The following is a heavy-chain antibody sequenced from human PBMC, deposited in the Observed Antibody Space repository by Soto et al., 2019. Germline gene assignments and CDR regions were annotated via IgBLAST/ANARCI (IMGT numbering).Heavy chain of an antibody. CDR3: ARERVRLDQPPS. Sequence: QVQLVQSGAEVKKPGSSVKVSCKASVGTFSSYAISWVRQAPGQGLEWMGGIIPIFGTANYAQKFQGRVTIXAXXSTSTAYMELSSLRSEDTAVYYCARERVRLDQPPSWGQGTLVTVSS. D-gene: IGHD3-16*01. V-gene: IGHV1-69*12. CDR2: IIPIFGTA. CDR1: VGTFSSYA. J-gene: IGHJ5*02.